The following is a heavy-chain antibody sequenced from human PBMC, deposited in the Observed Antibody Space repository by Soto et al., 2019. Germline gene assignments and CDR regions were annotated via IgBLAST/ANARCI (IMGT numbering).Heavy chain of an antibody. D-gene: IGHD6-6*01. Sequence: EVQLVESGGGLVQPGGSLRLSCAASGFTFSSYWMSWVRQAPGKGLEWVANIKQDGSEKYYVDSVKGRFTISRDNSKNTLYLQMNSLRAEDTAVYYCARGYSSSSGWFDPWGQGTLVTVSS. V-gene: IGHV3-7*01. J-gene: IGHJ5*02. CDR2: IKQDGSEK. CDR3: ARGYSSSSGWFDP. CDR1: GFTFSSYW.